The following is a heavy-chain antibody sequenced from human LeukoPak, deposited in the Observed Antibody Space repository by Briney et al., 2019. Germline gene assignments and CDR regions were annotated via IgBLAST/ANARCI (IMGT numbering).Heavy chain of an antibody. V-gene: IGHV4-4*07. CDR3: ARGFGSGWYPDYYFDY. Sequence: SETLSLTCTVSGGSISSYYWSWIRQPAGKELEWIGRIYTSGSTNYNPSLKSRVTMSVDTSKNQFSLKLSSVTAADTAVYYCARGFGSGWYPDYYFDYWGQGTLVTVSS. CDR1: GGSISSYY. CDR2: IYTSGST. J-gene: IGHJ4*02. D-gene: IGHD6-19*01.